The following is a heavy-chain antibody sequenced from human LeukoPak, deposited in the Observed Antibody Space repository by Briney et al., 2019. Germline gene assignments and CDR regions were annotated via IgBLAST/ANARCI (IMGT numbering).Heavy chain of an antibody. CDR3: TAEKNGSPHY. CDR1: RGSVSSSTYY. Sequence: SETLSFTCTVSRGSVSSSTYYWSWVRQPPGKGLEWIASIYYTGSTYYNPSLKSRVTISLDMSKNEFFLTMTSVTAADTAVYFCTAEKNGSPHYWGQGTQVTVSS. J-gene: IGHJ4*02. D-gene: IGHD2-8*01. V-gene: IGHV4-39*07. CDR2: IYYTGST.